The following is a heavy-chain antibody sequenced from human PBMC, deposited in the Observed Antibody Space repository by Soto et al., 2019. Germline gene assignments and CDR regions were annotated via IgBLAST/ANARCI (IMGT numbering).Heavy chain of an antibody. CDR2: IKTDGSII. V-gene: IGHV3-74*01. D-gene: IGHD3-16*01. CDR3: ARVRQGAWYVVI. CDR1: GFSFSSYW. Sequence: EVQLVESGGGLVQPGGSLRLSCAASGFSFSSYWMHWVSQAPGKGLVWVSRIKTDGSIITYADSVKGRFTISRDNAKKTLYLQVNTLRAEDTAVYYCARVRQGAWYVVIWGRGTLVSVSS. J-gene: IGHJ2*01.